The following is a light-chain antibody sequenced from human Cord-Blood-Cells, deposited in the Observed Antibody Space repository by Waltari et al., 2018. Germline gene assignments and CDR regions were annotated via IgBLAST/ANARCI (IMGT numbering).Light chain of an antibody. Sequence: QSALTQPRSVSGSPGQSVTISCTGTSSDVGGYNYFSWYQQHPGKAPKLMIYDVSKRPSGVPDRFSGSKSGNTASLTISGLQAEDEADYYCCSYAGSYTFHVFGTGTKVTVL. CDR1: SSDVGGYNY. J-gene: IGLJ1*01. CDR2: DVS. CDR3: CSYAGSYTFHV. V-gene: IGLV2-11*01.